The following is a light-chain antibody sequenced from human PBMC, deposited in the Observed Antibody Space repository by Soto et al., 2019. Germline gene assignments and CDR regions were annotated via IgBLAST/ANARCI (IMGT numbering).Light chain of an antibody. CDR1: SSNIGSNY. V-gene: IGLV1-47*01. CDR2: KNN. Sequence: QSVLTQPPSASGTPGQRVTISCSGSSSNIGSNYVYWYQQLPGTAPKLLIYKNNQRPSGVPERISGSKSGNSASLDISGPRSEDEVDYYCAAWDDSLSGYVFGTGTKVTVL. J-gene: IGLJ1*01. CDR3: AAWDDSLSGYV.